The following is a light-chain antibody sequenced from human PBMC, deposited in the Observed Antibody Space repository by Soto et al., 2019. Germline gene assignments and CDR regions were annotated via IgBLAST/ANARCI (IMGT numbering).Light chain of an antibody. V-gene: IGLV1-44*01. Sequence: QSVLTQSPSASGTPGQRVTISCSGSSSNIGSNTVNWYQQLPGTAPKVLIYSNNQRPSGVPDRFSGSKSGTSASLAISGLQSEDETDYYCAAWDDSLNGWVFGGGTKVTVL. J-gene: IGLJ3*02. CDR1: SSNIGSNT. CDR3: AAWDDSLNGWV. CDR2: SNN.